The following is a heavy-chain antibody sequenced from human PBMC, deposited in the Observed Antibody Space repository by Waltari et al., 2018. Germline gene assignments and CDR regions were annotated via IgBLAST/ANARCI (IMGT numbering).Heavy chain of an antibody. Sequence: QVQLQESGPGLVKPSETLSLTCTVSGGSISSYYWSWIRQPPGKGLEWIGYIYYSGSTNYNPSLKSRVTISVDTSKNQFSLKLSSVTAADTAVYYCASGYGPYYYYYMDVWGQGTTVTVSS. CDR1: GGSISSYY. CDR2: IYYSGST. V-gene: IGHV4-59*01. J-gene: IGHJ6*03. CDR3: ASGYGPYYYYYMDV. D-gene: IGHD6-13*01.